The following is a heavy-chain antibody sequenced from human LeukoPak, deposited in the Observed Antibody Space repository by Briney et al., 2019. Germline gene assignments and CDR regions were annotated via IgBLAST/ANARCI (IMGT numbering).Heavy chain of an antibody. CDR1: GYTFTSYG. CDR2: ISAYNGDT. J-gene: IGHJ4*02. D-gene: IGHD6-19*01. CDR3: ARVSSSGWGDYFDY. V-gene: IGHV1-18*01. Sequence: ASVKVSCKASGYTFTSYGISWVRQAPGQGLEWMGWISAYNGDTNYAQKLQGRVTMTTDTSTSTAYMELRSLGSDDTAVYYCARVSSSGWGDYFDYWGQGTLVTVSS.